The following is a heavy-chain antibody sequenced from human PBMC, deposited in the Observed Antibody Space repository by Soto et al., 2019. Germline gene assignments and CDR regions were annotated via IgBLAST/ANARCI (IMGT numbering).Heavy chain of an antibody. CDR2: IIPILGIA. CDR3: ARAGTDYGGNFPLDY. Sequence: QVQLVQSGAEVKKPGSSVKVSCKASVGTFSSYTISWVRQAPGQGLEWMGRIIPILGIANYAQKFQGRVTITADKSTSTAYMELSSLRSEDTAVYYCARAGTDYGGNFPLDYWGQGTLVTVSS. V-gene: IGHV1-69*02. D-gene: IGHD4-17*01. J-gene: IGHJ4*02. CDR1: VGTFSSYT.